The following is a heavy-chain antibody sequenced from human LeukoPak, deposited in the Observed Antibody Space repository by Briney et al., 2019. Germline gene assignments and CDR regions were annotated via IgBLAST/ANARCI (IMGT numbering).Heavy chain of an antibody. J-gene: IGHJ4*02. CDR2: ISDSGGST. Sequence: DPGGSLRLSCAASGFTFSNYAMTWVRQAPGKGLEWVSGISDSGGSTYYADSVKGRFTISRDNSKNTLYLQMSSRRAEDTAVYYCAKSLSGGGYYFEYWGQGTLVTVSS. CDR3: AKSLSGGGYYFEY. CDR1: GFTFSNYA. D-gene: IGHD3-10*01. V-gene: IGHV3-23*01.